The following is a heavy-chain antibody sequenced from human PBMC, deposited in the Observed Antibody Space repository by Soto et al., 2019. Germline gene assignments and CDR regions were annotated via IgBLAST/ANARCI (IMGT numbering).Heavy chain of an antibody. CDR3: ARPYYYDSSGYYLGY. CDR1: GYSFTSYW. D-gene: IGHD3-22*01. J-gene: IGHJ4*02. CDR2: IYPGDSDT. Sequence: PGESLKISCKGSGYSFTSYWIGWVRQMPGKCLEWMGIIYPGDSDTRYSPSFQGQVTISADKSFSTAYLQWSSLKASDTALYYCARPYYYDSSGYYLGYWGQGTLVTVSS. V-gene: IGHV5-51*01.